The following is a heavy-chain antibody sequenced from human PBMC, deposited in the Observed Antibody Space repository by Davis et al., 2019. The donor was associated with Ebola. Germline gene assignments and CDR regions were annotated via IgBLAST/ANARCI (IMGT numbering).Heavy chain of an antibody. CDR3: VHIYRGAAAGRGSVYFSD. J-gene: IGHJ4*02. Sequence: SGPTLVKPTPTLTLTCTFSGFSLSTRGVGVGWIRQPPGKALDWLALTSWDDDKPYSPSLKSRATIRKDTSKKQVVLKMTNMDPVDTGTYYCVHIYRGAAAGRGSVYFSDWGQGTLVTVSS. CDR2: TSWDDDK. V-gene: IGHV2-5*02. D-gene: IGHD6-13*01. CDR1: GFSLSTRGVG.